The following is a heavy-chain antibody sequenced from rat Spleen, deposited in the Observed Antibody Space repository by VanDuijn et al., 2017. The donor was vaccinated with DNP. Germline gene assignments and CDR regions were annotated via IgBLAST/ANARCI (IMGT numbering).Heavy chain of an antibody. J-gene: IGHJ2*01. CDR1: GFSLTTNG. CDR2: ISSGGNT. D-gene: IGHD1-12*01. V-gene: IGHV2S12*01. CDR3: ARADRDSYAHFDC. Sequence: QVQLKESGPGLVQPSQTLSLTCTVSGFSLTTNGISWVRQFPGKGLEWIAAISSGGNTYYNSALKSRLSISRDTPKSQVFLKMNSLQTEDTATYYWARADRDSYAHFDCWGQGVMVTVSS.